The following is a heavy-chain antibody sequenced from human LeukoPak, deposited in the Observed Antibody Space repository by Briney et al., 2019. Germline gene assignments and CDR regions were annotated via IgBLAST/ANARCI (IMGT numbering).Heavy chain of an antibody. CDR2: IYYSGST. V-gene: IGHV4-59*01. D-gene: IGHD6-6*01. Sequence: SETLSLTCTVSGGSISSFYWSWIRQPPGKGLEWIGYIYYSGSTNYNPSLKSRVTISVDTSKNQFSLKLNSVTAADTAVYYCAKHDYSSSRPRGYYYYYMDVWGKGTTVTVSS. CDR3: AKHDYSSSRPRGYYYYYMDV. J-gene: IGHJ6*03. CDR1: GGSISSFY.